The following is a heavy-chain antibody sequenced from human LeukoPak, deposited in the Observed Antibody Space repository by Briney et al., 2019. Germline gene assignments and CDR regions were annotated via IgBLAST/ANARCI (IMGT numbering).Heavy chain of an antibody. V-gene: IGHV3-48*01. J-gene: IGHJ3*02. Sequence: GGSLRLSCATSGFTFTIFGINWVRQAPGKGPEWVSYIDARSGITYYADSVQGRFTISRDNAKESVFLQMNGLRVDDTAVYYCARTYDFGRGPPGDAFDNWGQGTMVTVSS. D-gene: IGHD3-3*01. CDR2: IDARSGIT. CDR3: ARTYDFGRGPPGDAFDN. CDR1: GFTFTIFG.